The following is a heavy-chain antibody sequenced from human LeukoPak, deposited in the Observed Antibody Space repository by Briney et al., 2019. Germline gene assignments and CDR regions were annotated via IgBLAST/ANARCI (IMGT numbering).Heavy chain of an antibody. V-gene: IGHV3-30*18. CDR1: GFTFSSYG. CDR3: AKGGSLYYFDY. CDR2: ISYDGSNK. Sequence: GRSLRLSCAASGFTFSSYGMHWVRQAPGKGLEWVAVISYDGSNKYYADSVKGRFTISRDNSKNTLYLQMNSLRAEDTAVYYCAKGGSLYYFDYWGQGPLVTVSS. J-gene: IGHJ4*02.